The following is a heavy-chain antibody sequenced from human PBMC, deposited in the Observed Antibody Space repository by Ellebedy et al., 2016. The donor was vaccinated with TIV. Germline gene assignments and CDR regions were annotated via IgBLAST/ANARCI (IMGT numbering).Heavy chain of an antibody. CDR1: GCSINSGDYY. D-gene: IGHD1-20*01. CDR3: ARGLTGNAFDI. V-gene: IGHV4-30-4*01. J-gene: IGHJ3*02. Sequence: MPSETLSLTCTVPGCSINSGDYYWSWIRQPPGKGLEWVGYIYYSGSAYYNSSLKGRVKISVDRSKKQISLELNSVTAADTAVYFCARGLTGNAFDIWGQGTMVTVSS. CDR2: IYYSGSA.